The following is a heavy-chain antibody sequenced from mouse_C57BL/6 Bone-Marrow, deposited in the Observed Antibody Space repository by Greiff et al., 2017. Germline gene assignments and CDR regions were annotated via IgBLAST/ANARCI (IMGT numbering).Heavy chain of an antibody. D-gene: IGHD6-1*01. Sequence: QVQLQQSGAELARPGASVKLSCKASGYTFTSYGISWVKQRTGQGLEWIGEIYPRSGNTYYNEKFKGKATLTADKSSSTAYMELRSLTSADSAVYFCARWSATRAYWGQGTLVTVSA. CDR3: ARWSATRAY. V-gene: IGHV1-81*01. CDR2: IYPRSGNT. J-gene: IGHJ3*01. CDR1: GYTFTSYG.